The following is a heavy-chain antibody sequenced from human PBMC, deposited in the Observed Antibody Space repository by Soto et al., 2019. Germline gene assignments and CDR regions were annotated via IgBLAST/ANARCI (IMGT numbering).Heavy chain of an antibody. CDR2: ISSSGSTI. CDR3: ARGGHRDITYYYDSSGIY. CDR1: GFTFSSYE. D-gene: IGHD3-22*01. J-gene: IGHJ4*02. Sequence: GGSLRLSCAASGFTFSSYEMNRVRQAPGKGLEWVSYISSSGSTIYYADSVKGRFTISRDNAKNSLYLQMNSLRAEDTAVYYCARGGHRDITYYYDSSGIYWGQGTLVTVSS. V-gene: IGHV3-48*03.